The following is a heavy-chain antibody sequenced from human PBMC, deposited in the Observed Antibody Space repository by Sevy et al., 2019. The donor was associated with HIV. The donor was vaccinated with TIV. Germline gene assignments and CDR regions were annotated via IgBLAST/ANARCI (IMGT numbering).Heavy chain of an antibody. Sequence: GGSLRLSCAASGFTFNSYPMHWVRQAPGKGLEWVAFRSYDGSNKYYADSVKGRFTISRDISRNTLYLQMNSLRPEDTALYYCARPSGSSGYYDFQHWGQGTLDTVSS. J-gene: IGHJ1*01. CDR1: GFTFNSYP. CDR3: ARPSGSSGYYDFQH. V-gene: IGHV3-30*04. D-gene: IGHD3-22*01. CDR2: RSYDGSNK.